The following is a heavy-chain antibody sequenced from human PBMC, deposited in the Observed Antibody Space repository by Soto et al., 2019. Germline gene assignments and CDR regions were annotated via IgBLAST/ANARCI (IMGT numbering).Heavy chain of an antibody. V-gene: IGHV4-61*01. J-gene: IGHJ4*02. CDR2: VFTSENT. CDR1: GTSVTSYSYY. CDR3: TRARITMIAYY. D-gene: IGHD3-22*01. Sequence: QVQLQESGPGLVKPSETLSLTCNVSGTSVTSYSYYWNWIRQTPGKGLEWIGYVFTSENTKYTPSLKGRASSSVDASKNQFYLTLTSVTAADKAVYYCTRARITMIAYYWGPGTLVTVSS.